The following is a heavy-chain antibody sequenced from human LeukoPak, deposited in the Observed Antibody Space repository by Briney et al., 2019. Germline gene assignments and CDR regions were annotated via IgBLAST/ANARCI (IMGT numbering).Heavy chain of an antibody. Sequence: GGSLRLSCAASGFTFSNYAMTWVRQTPGKGLEWVSVISGGGDYTYYADSVKGRFTISRDNSKNTLYPQMNSLRAEDTAVYYCAKRDSGSWENWFDPWGQGTLVTVSS. CDR3: AKRDSGSWENWFDP. CDR2: ISGGGDYT. CDR1: GFTFSNYA. D-gene: IGHD1-26*01. V-gene: IGHV3-23*01. J-gene: IGHJ5*02.